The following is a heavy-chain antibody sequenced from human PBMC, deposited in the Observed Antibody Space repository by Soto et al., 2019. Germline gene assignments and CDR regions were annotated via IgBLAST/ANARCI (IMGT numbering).Heavy chain of an antibody. Sequence: QVQLVQSGAEVKKPGSSVKVSCKASGGTFSSYAISWVRQAPGQGREWMGGIIPIFGTANYAQKFQGRVTITADESTSTAYMELSSLRSEDTAVYYCARDRGSSGYFTDAFDIWGQGTMVTVSS. D-gene: IGHD3-22*01. CDR1: GGTFSSYA. CDR2: IIPIFGTA. J-gene: IGHJ3*02. V-gene: IGHV1-69*01. CDR3: ARDRGSSGYFTDAFDI.